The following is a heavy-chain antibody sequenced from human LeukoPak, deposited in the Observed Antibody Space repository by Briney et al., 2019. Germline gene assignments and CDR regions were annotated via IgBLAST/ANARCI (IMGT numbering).Heavy chain of an antibody. V-gene: IGHV1-24*01. CDR1: GYTLTELS. CDR2: FDPEDGET. J-gene: IGHJ6*03. Sequence: ASVKVSCKVSGYTLTELSMHWVRQAPGKGLEWMGGFDPEDGETIYAQKFQGRVTMTEDTSTDTAYMELSSLRSEDTAVYYCARSGSHPWPYYYYMDVWGKGTTVTVS. CDR3: ARSGSHPWPYYYYMDV. D-gene: IGHD3-10*01.